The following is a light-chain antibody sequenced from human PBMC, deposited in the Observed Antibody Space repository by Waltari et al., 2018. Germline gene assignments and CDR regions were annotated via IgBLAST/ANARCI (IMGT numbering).Light chain of an antibody. J-gene: IGKJ2*01. CDR2: TAS. CDR3: QHLNSYPVT. CDR1: QGISSY. Sequence: FQLTHPPSFLSASLGPRFTTTCRASQGISSYLAWYQQKPGKAPKLLIYTASTLQSGVPSRFSGSGSGTEFTLTISSLQPEDFATYYCQHLNSYPVTFGQGTKLEIK. V-gene: IGKV1-9*01.